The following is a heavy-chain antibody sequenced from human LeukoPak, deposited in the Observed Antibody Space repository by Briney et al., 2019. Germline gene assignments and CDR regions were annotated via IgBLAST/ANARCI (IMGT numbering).Heavy chain of an antibody. Sequence: PGGSLRLSCAASGFTFSNYAMSWVRQAPGKGLEWVSCISGNGVSTNYVDFVKGRFTISRDNSKGTLSLQMNSLRAEDTAVYYCAKGQMKVDYWGQGTLVTVSS. V-gene: IGHV3-23*01. CDR2: ISGNGVST. CDR3: AKGQMKVDY. CDR1: GFTFSNYA. J-gene: IGHJ4*02. D-gene: IGHD5-24*01.